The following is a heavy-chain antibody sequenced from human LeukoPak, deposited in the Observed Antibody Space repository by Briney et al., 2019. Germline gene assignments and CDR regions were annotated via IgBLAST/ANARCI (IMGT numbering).Heavy chain of an antibody. D-gene: IGHD3-22*01. J-gene: IGHJ4*02. CDR2: IIPILGIA. CDR1: GGTFSSYT. CDR3: ARGGDDSSGYHTLSDY. Sequence: SVKVSCKASGGTFSSYTISWVRQAPGQGLEWMGRIIPILGIANYAQKFQGRVTITADKSTSTAYMELSSLRSEDTAVYYCARGGDDSSGYHTLSDYWGQGTLVTVSS. V-gene: IGHV1-69*02.